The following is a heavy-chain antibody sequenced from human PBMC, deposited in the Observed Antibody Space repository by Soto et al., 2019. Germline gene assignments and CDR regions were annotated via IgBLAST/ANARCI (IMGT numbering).Heavy chain of an antibody. Sequence: EVQLVESGGDLVQPGGSLRLSCAASGFTFRSYWIHWVRQVPGKGLLWVSRINPDGSSTNYADSVKGRFTISRDNAKNTVYLQMDSLGADDTSVYYCTRAPIELWFRFDFWGQGTLVTVSS. CDR3: TRAPIELWFRFDF. CDR2: INPDGSST. V-gene: IGHV3-74*01. D-gene: IGHD5-18*01. J-gene: IGHJ4*02. CDR1: GFTFRSYW.